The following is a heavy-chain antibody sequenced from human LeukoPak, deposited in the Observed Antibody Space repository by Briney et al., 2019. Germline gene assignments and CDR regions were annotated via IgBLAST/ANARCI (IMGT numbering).Heavy chain of an antibody. CDR2: IYYSGST. CDR1: GGSISSHY. Sequence: SETLSLTCTVSGGSISSHYWSWIRQSPGKGLEWIGYIYYSGSTNYNPSLKSRVTISLDTSKNQFSLKLSSVTAADTAVYYCTREVEGYSYASGRFLHFDPWGQGTLVTVSS. V-gene: IGHV4-59*11. CDR3: TREVEGYSYASGRFLHFDP. J-gene: IGHJ5*02. D-gene: IGHD3-10*01.